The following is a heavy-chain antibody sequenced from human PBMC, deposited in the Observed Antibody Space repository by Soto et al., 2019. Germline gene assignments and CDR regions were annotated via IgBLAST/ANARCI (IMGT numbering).Heavy chain of an antibody. V-gene: IGHV4-39*07. Sequence: SETLSLTCTVSGGSISSSSYYWGWIRQPPGKGLEWIGSIYYSGSTYYNPSLKSRVTISVDTSKNQFSLKLSSVTAADTAVYYCARSPGLWFGELSLDYFDYWGQGTLVTVSS. CDR1: GGSISSSSYY. J-gene: IGHJ4*02. CDR2: IYYSGST. D-gene: IGHD3-10*01. CDR3: ARSPGLWFGELSLDYFDY.